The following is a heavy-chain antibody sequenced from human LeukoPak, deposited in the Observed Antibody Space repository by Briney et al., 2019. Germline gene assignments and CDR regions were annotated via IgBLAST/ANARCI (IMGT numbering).Heavy chain of an antibody. CDR2: IKSNPDGGTT. D-gene: IGHD2-8*02. J-gene: IGHJ4*02. Sequence: GGSLRLSCAVSGFPFSSYWMNWVRQAPGKGLEWVGRIKSNPDGGTTDYGAPVKGRFSISRDDSKSTLYLQMNSLHTDDTAVYYCTTDKAWWAPGSYFEFWGQGSLVTVSS. CDR1: GFPFSSYW. V-gene: IGHV3-15*01. CDR3: TTDKAWWAPGSYFEF.